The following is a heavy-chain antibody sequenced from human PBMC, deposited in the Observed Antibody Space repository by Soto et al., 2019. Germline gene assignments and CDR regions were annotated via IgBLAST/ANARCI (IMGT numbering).Heavy chain of an antibody. CDR3: ARGPITIFYGMDV. Sequence: GGSLRLSCAASGFTFSSYGMHWVRQAPGKGLEWVAVISYDGSNKYYADSVKGRFTISRDNSKNTLYLQMNSLRAEDTAVYYCARGPITIFYGMDVWGQGTTVTV. CDR2: ISYDGSNK. CDR1: GFTFSSYG. J-gene: IGHJ6*02. D-gene: IGHD3-9*01. V-gene: IGHV3-30*03.